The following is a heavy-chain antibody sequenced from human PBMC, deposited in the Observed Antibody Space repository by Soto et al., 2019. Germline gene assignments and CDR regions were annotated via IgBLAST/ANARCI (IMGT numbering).Heavy chain of an antibody. D-gene: IGHD1-1*01. CDR1: GGSFSGYY. V-gene: IGHV4-34*01. CDR3: ARVTGTHNDAFDI. J-gene: IGHJ3*02. CDR2: INHSGST. Sequence: SETLSLTCAVYGGSFSGYYWSWIRQPPGKGLEWIGEINHSGSTNYTPSLKSRVTISVDTSKNQFSLKLSSVTAADTAVYYCARVTGTHNDAFDIWGQGTMVTVSS.